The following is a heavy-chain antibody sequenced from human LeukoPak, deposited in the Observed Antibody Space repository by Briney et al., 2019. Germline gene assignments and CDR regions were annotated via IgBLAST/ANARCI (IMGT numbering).Heavy chain of an antibody. CDR3: ARDSCSSTSCYNNWFDP. D-gene: IGHD2-2*02. CDR2: FYTSGST. Sequence: PSETLSLTCTVSGGSISSYYWSWLRQPAGKGLEWIGRFYTSGSTNYNPSLKSRVTMSVDKSKNQFSLKLNSVTAADTAVYYCARDSCSSTSCYNNWFDPWGQGTLVTVSS. J-gene: IGHJ5*02. CDR1: GGSISSYY. V-gene: IGHV4-4*07.